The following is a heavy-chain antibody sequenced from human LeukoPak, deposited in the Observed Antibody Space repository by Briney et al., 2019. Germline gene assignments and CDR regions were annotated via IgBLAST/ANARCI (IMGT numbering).Heavy chain of an antibody. CDR2: IYYSGST. Sequence: PSETLSLTCTVSGGSISSYYWSWIRQPPGKGLEWIGYIYYSGSTNYNPSLKSRVTISVDTSKNQFSLKLSSVTAADTAVYYCAREFSGWSNWFDPWGQGTLVTVSS. D-gene: IGHD6-19*01. J-gene: IGHJ5*02. CDR1: GGSISSYY. V-gene: IGHV4-59*01. CDR3: AREFSGWSNWFDP.